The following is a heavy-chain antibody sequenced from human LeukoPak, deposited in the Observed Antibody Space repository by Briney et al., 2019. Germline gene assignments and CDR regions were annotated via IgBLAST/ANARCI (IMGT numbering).Heavy chain of an antibody. CDR1: GFTFSRYA. Sequence: PGGSLRLSCAVSGFTFSRYAMSWVRQAPGKGLEWVSAISGSGGSTYYADSVKGRFTISRDNSKNTLYLQMNSLRAEDTAVYYCAKHSSVLRLLEWLLGYFDYWGQGTLVTVSS. J-gene: IGHJ4*02. V-gene: IGHV3-23*01. D-gene: IGHD3-3*01. CDR2: ISGSGGST. CDR3: AKHSSVLRLLEWLLGYFDY.